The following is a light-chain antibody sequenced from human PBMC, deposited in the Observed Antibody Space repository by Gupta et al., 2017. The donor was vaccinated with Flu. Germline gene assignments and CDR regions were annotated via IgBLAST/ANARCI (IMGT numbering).Light chain of an antibody. J-gene: IGKJ5*01. Sequence: GTLSLSPGERATLSCRASQSVRSTYLAWYQQKPGQAPRLLIYDTSSRATGIPDRVSGSGSGTDFTLTISRLEPEDFAMYYCQQDCSSPITFGQGTRMYIK. CDR2: DTS. V-gene: IGKV3-20*01. CDR3: QQDCSSPIT. CDR1: QSVRSTY.